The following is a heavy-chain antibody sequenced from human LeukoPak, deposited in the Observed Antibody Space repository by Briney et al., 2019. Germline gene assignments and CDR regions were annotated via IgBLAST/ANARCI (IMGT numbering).Heavy chain of an antibody. CDR2: IYSGGST. J-gene: IGHJ4*02. V-gene: IGHV3-53*01. Sequence: PGGSLRLSCAASGFTDYMTWVRQAPGKGLEWVSVIYSGGSTYYADSVKGRFTISRDNSKNTVYMQMNSLRAEDTAVYYCAKRKVATEYYFDYWGQGTLVTVSS. CDR1: GFTDY. CDR3: AKRKVATEYYFDY. D-gene: IGHD1-26*01.